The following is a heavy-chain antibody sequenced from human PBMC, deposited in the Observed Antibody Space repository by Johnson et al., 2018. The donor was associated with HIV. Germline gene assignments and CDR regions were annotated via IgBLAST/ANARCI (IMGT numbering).Heavy chain of an antibody. J-gene: IGHJ3*02. CDR1: GFTFSSYA. CDR2: ISYDGGNK. D-gene: IGHD1-1*01. Sequence: QMLLVEYGGGVVQPGRSLRLSCAASGFTFSSYAMHWVRQAPGKGLEWVAVISYDGGNKYYTDSVKGRFTISRDNSKNRLYLQMNSLRAEDTAVYFCARGVKQQLSVVDAFDIWGQGTMVIVSS. CDR3: ARGVKQQLSVVDAFDI. V-gene: IGHV3-30*04.